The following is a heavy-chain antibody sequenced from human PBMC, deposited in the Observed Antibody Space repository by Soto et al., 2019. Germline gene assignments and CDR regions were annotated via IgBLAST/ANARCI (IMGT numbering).Heavy chain of an antibody. CDR3: ARDQYYYDSSGYYSDNWFDP. Sequence: PSETLSLTCTVSGGSISSGDYYWSWIRQPPGKGLEWIGYIYYSGSTYYNPSLKSRVTISVDTSKNQFSLKLSSVTAADTAVYYRARDQYYYDSSGYYSDNWFDPWGQGTLVTVSS. J-gene: IGHJ5*02. V-gene: IGHV4-30-4*01. D-gene: IGHD3-22*01. CDR1: GGSISSGDYY. CDR2: IYYSGST.